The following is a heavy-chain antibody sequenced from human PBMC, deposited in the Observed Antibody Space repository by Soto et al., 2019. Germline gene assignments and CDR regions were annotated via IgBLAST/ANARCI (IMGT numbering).Heavy chain of an antibody. V-gene: IGHV1-8*01. CDR2: MNPNSGNT. D-gene: IGHD6-6*01. J-gene: IGHJ4*02. Sequence: QVQLVQSGAEVKKPGASVKVSCKASGYTFTSYDINWVRQATGQGLEWMGWMNPNSGNTGYAQKCRGRVTMTRNASISTAYKELSSLRSEDTAVYYCARGRRIAARGYYFDYWGQGTLVTVSS. CDR1: GYTFTSYD. CDR3: ARGRRIAARGYYFDY.